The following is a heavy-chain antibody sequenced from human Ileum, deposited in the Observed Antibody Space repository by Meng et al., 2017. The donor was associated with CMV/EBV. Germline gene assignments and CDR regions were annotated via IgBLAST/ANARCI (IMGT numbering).Heavy chain of an antibody. CDR2: IKSDGSYT. Sequence: LSGAASGFTFSSYWMHWVRQAPGKGVVWVSSIKSDGSYTSYADSVKGRFTISRDNAKNTLYLQMNSLRAEDTAVYYCARDQRGAFDIWGQGTMVTVSS. V-gene: IGHV3-74*01. CDR1: GFTFSSYW. D-gene: IGHD3-10*01. CDR3: ARDQRGAFDI. J-gene: IGHJ3*02.